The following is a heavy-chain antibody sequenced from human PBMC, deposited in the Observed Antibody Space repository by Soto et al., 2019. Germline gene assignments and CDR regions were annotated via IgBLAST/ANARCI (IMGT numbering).Heavy chain of an antibody. D-gene: IGHD6-19*01. CDR1: GGSFSGYY. CDR2: INHSGST. Sequence: SETLSLTCAVYGGSFSGYYWSWIRQPPGKGLEWIGEINHSGSTNYNPSLKSRVTISVDTSKNQFSLKLSSVTAADTAVYYCAREGPRQQYTGQWLGPASEFDYWGQGTLVTVSS. V-gene: IGHV4-34*01. CDR3: AREGPRQQYTGQWLGPASEFDY. J-gene: IGHJ4*02.